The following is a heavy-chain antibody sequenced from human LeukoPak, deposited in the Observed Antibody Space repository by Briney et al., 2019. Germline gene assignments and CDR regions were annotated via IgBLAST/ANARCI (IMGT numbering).Heavy chain of an antibody. CDR1: GYTFTSYD. Sequence: ASVKVSCKASGYTFTSYDINWVRQATGQGLEWMGWMNPNSGNTGYAQKFQGRVTITRNTSINTAYMELSSLRSEDTAVYYCARGYSYGYGHYYYYMDVWGKGATVTVSS. V-gene: IGHV1-8*03. J-gene: IGHJ6*03. CDR2: MNPNSGNT. CDR3: ARGYSYGYGHYYYYMDV. D-gene: IGHD5-18*01.